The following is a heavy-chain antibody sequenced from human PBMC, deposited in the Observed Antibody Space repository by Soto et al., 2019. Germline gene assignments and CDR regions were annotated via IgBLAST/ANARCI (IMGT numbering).Heavy chain of an antibody. V-gene: IGHV4-4*02. CDR3: AKLAYRSGWNWFDP. D-gene: IGHD6-19*01. CDR2: IYHSGST. Sequence: SETLSLTCAVSGGSISSSNWWSWVRQPPGKGLEWIWEIYHSGSTNYNPSLKSRVTISVDKSKNQFSLKLSSVTAADTAVYYCAKLAYRSGWNWFDPWGQGTLVTVSS. J-gene: IGHJ5*02. CDR1: GGSISSSNW.